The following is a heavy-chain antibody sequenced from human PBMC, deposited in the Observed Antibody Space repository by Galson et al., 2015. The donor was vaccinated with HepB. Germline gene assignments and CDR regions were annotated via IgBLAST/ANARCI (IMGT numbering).Heavy chain of an antibody. D-gene: IGHD2-21*02. J-gene: IGHJ3*02. CDR2: TYYRSKFYH. Sequence: CAISGDSVSSNSAGWNWIRQSPSRGLEWLGRTYYRSKFYHDFAVSVKSRITFNPDTSKNQISLQLTSVTPEDTAVYYCAKGGVTVNAFDIWGQGTMVTVSS. CDR1: GDSVSSNSAG. V-gene: IGHV6-1*01. CDR3: AKGGVTVNAFDI.